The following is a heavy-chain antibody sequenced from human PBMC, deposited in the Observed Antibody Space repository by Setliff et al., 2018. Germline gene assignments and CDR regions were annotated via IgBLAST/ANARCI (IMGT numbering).Heavy chain of an antibody. V-gene: IGHV4-4*08. CDR3: ARTDGTNLGYFDN. Sequence: PSETLSLTCTVSGGSISSYYWSWIRQPPGKGLEWIGYIYASGSTNYNPSLKSRVTLSVDTSKNQFSLKVSSVTAADTAVYYCARTDGTNLGYFDNWGQGTLVTVSS. J-gene: IGHJ4*02. D-gene: IGHD2-8*01. CDR1: GGSISSYY. CDR2: IYASGST.